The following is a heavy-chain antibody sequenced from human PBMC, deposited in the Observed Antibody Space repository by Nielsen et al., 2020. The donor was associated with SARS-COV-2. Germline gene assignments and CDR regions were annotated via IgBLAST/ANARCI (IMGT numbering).Heavy chain of an antibody. CDR3: AKEKFGEFPYYGMDV. Sequence: GGSLRLSCAAPGFTFSSYGMHWVRQAPGKGLEWVAVISYNGISNYYAHSVRGRFTISRDNANHALFLQMNSLRAEDTAVYYCAKEKFGEFPYYGMDVWGQGTTVTVSS. J-gene: IGHJ6*02. V-gene: IGHV3-30*18. CDR1: GFTFSSYG. D-gene: IGHD3-10*01. CDR2: ISYNGISN.